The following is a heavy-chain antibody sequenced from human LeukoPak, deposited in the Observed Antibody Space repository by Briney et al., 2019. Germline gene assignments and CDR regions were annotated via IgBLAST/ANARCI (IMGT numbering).Heavy chain of an antibody. J-gene: IGHJ5*02. CDR2: LSGSGEII. CDR1: GFTFSDYY. Sequence: GGSLRLSCAASGFTFSDYYMSWVRQAPGKGLVWVSFLSGSGEIIYYADSVKGRFTISRDNAKNSLYLQMNSLRAEDTAVYARAGQNNWFDPWGQGTLVTVSS. V-gene: IGHV3-11*01. CDR3: AGQNNWFDP.